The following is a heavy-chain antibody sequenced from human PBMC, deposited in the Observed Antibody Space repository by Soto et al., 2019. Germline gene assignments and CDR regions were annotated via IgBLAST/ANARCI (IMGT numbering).Heavy chain of an antibody. CDR3: ARDRMYASDAFDI. D-gene: IGHD2-8*01. CDR2: ISSSGSTI. Sequence: GGSLRLSCAASGFTFSDYYMSWIRQAPGKGLEWVSYISSSGSTIYYADSVKGRFTISRDNAKNSLYLQMNSLRAEDTAVYYCARDRMYASDAFDIWGQGTMVTVSS. V-gene: IGHV3-11*01. CDR1: GFTFSDYY. J-gene: IGHJ3*02.